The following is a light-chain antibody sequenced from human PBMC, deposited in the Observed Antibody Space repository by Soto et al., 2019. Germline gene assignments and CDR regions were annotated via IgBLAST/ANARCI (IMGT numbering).Light chain of an antibody. Sequence: EIVMTQSPATLSVSAGERATLSCRASQSVSSNLAWYQQRNGQAPRLLIYGASTRDTGIPARFSGSGSGTEFTLPISRLQSEDFAVYYCQQYNNWPQTFGQGTKVDIK. CDR2: GAS. CDR1: QSVSSN. J-gene: IGKJ1*01. V-gene: IGKV3-15*01. CDR3: QQYNNWPQT.